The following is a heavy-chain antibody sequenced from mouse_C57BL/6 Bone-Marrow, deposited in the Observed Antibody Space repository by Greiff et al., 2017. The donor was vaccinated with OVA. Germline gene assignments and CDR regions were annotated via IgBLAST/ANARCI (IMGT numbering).Heavy chain of an antibody. J-gene: IGHJ3*01. CDR2: IYPRSGNT. D-gene: IGHD3-2*02. Sequence: VQVVESGAELARPGASVKLSCKASGYTFTSYGISWVKQRTGQGLEWIGEIYPRSGNTYYNEKFKGKATLTADKSSSTAYMELRSLTSEDSAVYFCARSGQLRLPAWFAYWGQGTLVTVSA. CDR3: ARSGQLRLPAWFAY. V-gene: IGHV1-81*01. CDR1: GYTFTSYG.